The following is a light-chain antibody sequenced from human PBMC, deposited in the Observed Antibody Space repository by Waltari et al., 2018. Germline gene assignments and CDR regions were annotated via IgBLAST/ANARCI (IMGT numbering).Light chain of an antibody. J-gene: IGKJ1*01. V-gene: IGKV3-20*01. CDR3: QKYERLPAT. CDR1: QSIGRS. CDR2: DIS. Sequence: EIVLTQSPGTLSLSLGDRATLSCRASQSIGRSVVWYQQRPGQGTRLLIYDISRRATGIPDRFSCSGYGTDVSLTISRLEPEDFAVYYCQKYERLPATFGQGTTVEIK.